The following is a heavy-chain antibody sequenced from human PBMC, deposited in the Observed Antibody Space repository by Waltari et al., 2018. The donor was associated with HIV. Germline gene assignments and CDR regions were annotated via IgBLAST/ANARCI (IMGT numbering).Heavy chain of an antibody. CDR3: ARDTLNFYFGLDV. CDR1: AFHFSTSP. D-gene: IGHD3-9*01. V-gene: IGHV3-48*02. Sequence: EEKLVEAGGGGVITPGESLSPPCAGSAFHFSTSPMNWVRQAPGKGLEWIAYISSESTNIQYADSVKGRFTVSRDNAKESLYLQMNSLRDGDTAVYYCARDTLNFYFGLDVWGQGTTVTVSS. J-gene: IGHJ6*02. CDR2: ISSESTNI.